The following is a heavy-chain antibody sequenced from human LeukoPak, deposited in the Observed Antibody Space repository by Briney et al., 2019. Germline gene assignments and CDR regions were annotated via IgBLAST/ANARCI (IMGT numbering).Heavy chain of an antibody. CDR2: IYYSGST. CDR3: ARDDGYCSGGSCYTNALDI. CDR1: GGSISSGDYY. V-gene: IGHV4-30-4*01. Sequence: SQTLSLTCTVSGGSISSGDYYWSWIRQPPGKGLEWIGYIYYSGSTYYNPSLKSRVTISVDTSKNQFSLKLSSVTAADTAVYYCARDDGYCSGGSCYTNALDIWGQGTMVTVSS. D-gene: IGHD2-15*01. J-gene: IGHJ3*02.